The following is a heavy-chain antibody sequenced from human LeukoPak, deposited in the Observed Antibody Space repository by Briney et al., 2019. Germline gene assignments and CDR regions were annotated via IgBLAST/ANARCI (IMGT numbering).Heavy chain of an antibody. J-gene: IGHJ4*02. V-gene: IGHV4-31*03. CDR1: GGSISSGGYY. CDR2: IYYSGST. Sequence: PSETLSLTCTVSGGSISSGGYYWSWIRQHPGKGLEWIGYIYYSGSTYYNPSLKSRVTISVDTSKNQFSLELSSVTAADTAVYYCAVVHNWNYEVGYWGQGTLVTVSS. D-gene: IGHD1-7*01. CDR3: AVVHNWNYEVGY.